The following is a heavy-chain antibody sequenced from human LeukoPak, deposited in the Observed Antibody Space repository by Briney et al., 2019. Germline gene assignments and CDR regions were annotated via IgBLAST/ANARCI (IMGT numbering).Heavy chain of an antibody. V-gene: IGHV3-21*01. CDR1: GFTFGDDA. CDR2: ISSSSSYI. J-gene: IGHJ4*02. CDR3: ARVKYSYGTLFTSFDY. D-gene: IGHD5-18*01. Sequence: GGSLRLSCTASGFTFGDDAMSWVRQAPGKGLEWVSSISSSSSYIYYADSVKGRFTISRDNAKNSLYLQMNSLRAEDTAVYYCARVKYSYGTLFTSFDYWGQGTLVTVSS.